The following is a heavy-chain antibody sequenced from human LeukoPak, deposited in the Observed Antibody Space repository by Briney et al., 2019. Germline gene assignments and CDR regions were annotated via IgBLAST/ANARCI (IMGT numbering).Heavy chain of an antibody. D-gene: IGHD1-7*01. CDR3: ARRWNYGRNYYIDV. V-gene: IGHV4-34*01. Sequence: SETLSLTCAVYGGSFSNYYWSWIRQPPGKGLEWIGEINDSGRTNYNPSLMSRVTVSVDTSKNQFSLRLTSVTATDTAVYYCARRWNYGRNYYIDVWGNGPTRSVSS. CDR1: GGSFSNYY. CDR2: INDSGRT. J-gene: IGHJ6*03.